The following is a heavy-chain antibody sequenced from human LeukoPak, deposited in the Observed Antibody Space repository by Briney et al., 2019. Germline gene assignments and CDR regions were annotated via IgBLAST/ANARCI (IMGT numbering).Heavy chain of an antibody. V-gene: IGHV3-74*01. Sequence: PGGSLRLSCAASGFTFTTYWMHWVRQAPGKGLVWVSHINSDGSITSYADSVKGRFTISRDNAKNTLYLQMNSLRAEDTAVYYCARDPPGATQSASGDYWGQGTLVTVSS. J-gene: IGHJ4*02. D-gene: IGHD6-25*01. CDR3: ARDPPGATQSASGDY. CDR1: GFTFTTYW. CDR2: INSDGSIT.